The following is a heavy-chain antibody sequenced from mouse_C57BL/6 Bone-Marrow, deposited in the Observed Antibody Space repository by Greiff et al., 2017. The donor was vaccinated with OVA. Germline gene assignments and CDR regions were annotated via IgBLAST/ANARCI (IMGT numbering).Heavy chain of an antibody. D-gene: IGHD1-1*01. Sequence: QVQLKESGAELARPGASVKLSCKASGYTFTSYGISWVKQRTGQGLEWIGEIYPRSGNTYYNEKFKGKATLTADKSSSTAYMELRSLTSEDSAVYFCARGGSRRYFDVWGTGTTVTVSS. J-gene: IGHJ1*03. CDR2: IYPRSGNT. V-gene: IGHV1-81*01. CDR3: ARGGSRRYFDV. CDR1: GYTFTSYG.